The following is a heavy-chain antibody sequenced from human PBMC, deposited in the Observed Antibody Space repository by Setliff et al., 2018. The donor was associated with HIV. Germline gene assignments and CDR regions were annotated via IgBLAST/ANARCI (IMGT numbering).Heavy chain of an antibody. J-gene: IGHJ4*02. V-gene: IGHV1-69*13. Sequence: SVKVSCKASGGTFSTYAISWVRQAPGQGLEWMGGIIPIFGTANYDQRFQGRVTITADETTSTAYMERSSLGSEDTAVYFCARDPVSDNSATPYYFDYWGQGTLVTVSS. CDR2: IIPIFGTA. CDR1: GGTFSTYA. CDR3: ARDPVSDNSATPYYFDY. D-gene: IGHD2-21*01.